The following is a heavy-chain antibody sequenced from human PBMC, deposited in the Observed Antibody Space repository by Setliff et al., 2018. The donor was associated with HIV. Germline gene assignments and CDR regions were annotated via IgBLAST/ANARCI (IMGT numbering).Heavy chain of an antibody. CDR3: ATTTVAGTGAFDI. D-gene: IGHD6-19*01. Sequence: GASVKVSCKASGYSFSKYGISWVRRAPGQGLEWMGWISGNNGKTNYAQNFQGRVTVTTDTSTSTVYMELRSLRSDDTAVYYCATTTVAGTGAFDIWGQGTMVTVSS. J-gene: IGHJ3*02. V-gene: IGHV1-18*01. CDR2: ISGNNGKT. CDR1: GYSFSKYG.